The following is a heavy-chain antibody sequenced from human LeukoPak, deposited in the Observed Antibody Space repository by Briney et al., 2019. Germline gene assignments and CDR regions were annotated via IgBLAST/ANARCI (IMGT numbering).Heavy chain of an antibody. CDR2: IYTSGST. CDR3: ARYNPQTDTAMVPGAFDI. J-gene: IGHJ3*02. CDR1: GSSISSGSYY. Sequence: PSETLSLTCTVSGSSISSGSYYWSWIRQPAGKGLEWIGRIYTSGSTNYNPSLKSRVTISVDTSKNQFSLKLSSVTAADTAVYYCARYNPQTDTAMVPGAFDIWGQGTMVTVSS. V-gene: IGHV4-61*02. D-gene: IGHD5-18*01.